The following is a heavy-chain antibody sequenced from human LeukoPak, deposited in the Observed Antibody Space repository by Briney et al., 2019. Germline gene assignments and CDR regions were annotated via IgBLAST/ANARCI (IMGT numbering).Heavy chain of an antibody. Sequence: ASVKVSCKASGYTFTSYYMHWVRQAPGQGLEWMGIINPSGGSTSYAQKFQGRVTMTEDTSTDTAYMELSSLRSEDTAVYYCATVPPYSGSYSNWYFDLWGRGTVVTVSS. CDR1: GYTFTSYY. D-gene: IGHD1-26*01. CDR3: ATVPPYSGSYSNWYFDL. CDR2: INPSGGST. J-gene: IGHJ2*01. V-gene: IGHV1-46*01.